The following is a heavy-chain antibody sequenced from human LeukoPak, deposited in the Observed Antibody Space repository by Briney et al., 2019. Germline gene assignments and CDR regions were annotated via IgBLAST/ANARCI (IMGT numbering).Heavy chain of an antibody. J-gene: IGHJ5*02. Sequence: SETLSLTCTVSGGSISSYYWSWIRQPPGKGLEWIGYIYYSGSTNYNPSLKSRVTISVDTSKNQFSLKLSSVTAADTAVYYCARQGRKLVNWFDPWGQGTLVTVSS. CDR2: IYYSGST. CDR3: ARQGRKLVNWFDP. CDR1: GGSISSYY. V-gene: IGHV4-59*08.